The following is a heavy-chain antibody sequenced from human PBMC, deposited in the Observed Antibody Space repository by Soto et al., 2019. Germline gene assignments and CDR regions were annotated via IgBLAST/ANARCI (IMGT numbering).Heavy chain of an antibody. J-gene: IGHJ6*02. CDR3: AKDTRGVMDX. V-gene: IGHV3-23*01. CDR1: GFTFSNYD. D-gene: IGHD3-10*01. CDR2: VIESGRST. Sequence: GGALRLSWAASGFTFSNYDMSWVRQAPEKGLELVSAVIESGRSTYYSDSVKGRFTISRDNSKNTLYLQMNSLRAEETAVYFCAKDTRGVMDXWGHATSFTVS.